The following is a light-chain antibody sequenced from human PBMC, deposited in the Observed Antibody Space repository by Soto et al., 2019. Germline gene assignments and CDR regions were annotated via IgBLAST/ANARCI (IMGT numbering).Light chain of an antibody. J-gene: IGKJ2*01. CDR3: QQYGRSRMFT. CDR2: GPS. CDR1: QSVSSNY. Sequence: EIVLMQSPGTLSLSPGERATLSCRASQSVSSNYLAWYQQKPGQALRLLIYGPSRGAAGIPDRFSGSRSRTDFTLTSSRLEPKDFAVYFGQQYGRSRMFTFGQGTKLEIK. V-gene: IGKV3-20*01.